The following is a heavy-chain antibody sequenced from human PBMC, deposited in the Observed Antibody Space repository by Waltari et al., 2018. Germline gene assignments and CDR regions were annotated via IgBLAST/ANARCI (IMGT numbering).Heavy chain of an antibody. D-gene: IGHD2-15*01. J-gene: IGHJ4*02. V-gene: IGHV3-48*04. Sequence: EVQLVESGGGSVQPGGSLRLSCAASGFTFSIYSMIWVRQAPGKGLEWVSYINTRSTTIYYADSVKSRLTTSRDNAKNSLYLQMNSLRAEDTAVYYCARWNIGADYWGQGTLVTVSS. CDR1: GFTFSIYS. CDR3: ARWNIGADY. CDR2: INTRSTTI.